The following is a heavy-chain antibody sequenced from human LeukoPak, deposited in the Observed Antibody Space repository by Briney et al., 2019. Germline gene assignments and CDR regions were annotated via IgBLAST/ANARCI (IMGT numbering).Heavy chain of an antibody. V-gene: IGHV4-59*01. D-gene: IGHD6-13*01. J-gene: IGHJ4*02. CDR1: GGSISSYY. CDR3: ARVKQLVYAYYLDY. Sequence: PSETLSLTCTVSGGSISSYYWSWLRQPPGKGLEWIGYIYYSGSANYNPSLKSRVTISIHTSKNQFSLKLSSVTAADTDVYYCARVKQLVYAYYLDYWGQGTLVTVSS. CDR2: IYYSGSA.